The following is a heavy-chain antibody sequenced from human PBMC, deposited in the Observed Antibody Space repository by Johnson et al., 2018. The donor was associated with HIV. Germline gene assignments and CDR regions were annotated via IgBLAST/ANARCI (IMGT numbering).Heavy chain of an antibody. D-gene: IGHD2-2*01. J-gene: IGHJ3*02. CDR3: AKPVVPAGDDLDMYEFAFDI. Sequence: VQPGGSLRLSCAASGFTFDDYGMSWVRQAPGKGLEWVAFIRHEGNNKYYADSVKGRFTISRANSKNTLYLQMNSRRAEDTALYYCAKPVVPAGDDLDMYEFAFDIWGQGTMVTVS. CDR2: IRHEGNNK. CDR1: GFTFDDYG. V-gene: IGHV3-30*02.